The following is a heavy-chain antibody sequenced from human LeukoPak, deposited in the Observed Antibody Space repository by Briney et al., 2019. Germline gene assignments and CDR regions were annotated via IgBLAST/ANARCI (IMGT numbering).Heavy chain of an antibody. Sequence: GGSLRLSCAASGFTVSSNYMSWVRQAPGKGLEWVSVIYSGGSTYYADSVKGRFTISRDNSKNTLYLQMNSLRAEDTAVYYCASSTYYYDSSGYYLDYWGQGTLVTVSS. CDR2: IYSGGST. J-gene: IGHJ4*02. CDR3: ASSTYYYDSSGYYLDY. D-gene: IGHD3-22*01. CDR1: GFTVSSNY. V-gene: IGHV3-53*01.